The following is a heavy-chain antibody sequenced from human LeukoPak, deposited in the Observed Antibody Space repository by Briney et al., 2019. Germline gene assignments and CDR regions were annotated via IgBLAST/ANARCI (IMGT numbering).Heavy chain of an antibody. CDR1: GGSMKNYY. CDR3: ARGDWSASYYYNGMDV. CDR2: IYYSGST. Sequence: SETLSLTCTVSGGSMKNYYWNWIRQPPGKGLEWIGYIYYSGSTNYNPSLKSRVTISVDTSKNQFSLKLSSVTAADTAVYYCARGDWSASYYYNGMDVWGQGTTVTVSS. J-gene: IGHJ6*02. D-gene: IGHD3/OR15-3a*01. V-gene: IGHV4-59*12.